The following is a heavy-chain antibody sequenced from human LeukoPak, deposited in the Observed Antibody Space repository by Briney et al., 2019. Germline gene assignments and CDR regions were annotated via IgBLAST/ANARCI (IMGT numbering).Heavy chain of an antibody. Sequence: GGSLRLSCAASGFTFSSYSMNWVRQAPGKGLEWVSSVSSSSSYIYYADSVKGRFTISRDNAKNSLYLQMNSLRAEDTAVYYCARRYCSSTSCYNFDYWGQGTLVTVSS. CDR2: VSSSSSYI. CDR1: GFTFSSYS. V-gene: IGHV3-21*01. D-gene: IGHD2-2*01. CDR3: ARRYCSSTSCYNFDY. J-gene: IGHJ4*02.